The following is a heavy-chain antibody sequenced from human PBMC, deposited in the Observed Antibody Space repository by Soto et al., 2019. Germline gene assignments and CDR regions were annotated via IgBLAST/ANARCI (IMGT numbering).Heavy chain of an antibody. D-gene: IGHD3-22*01. J-gene: IGHJ4*02. CDR3: ARGHIAYYYDSSGLDY. V-gene: IGHV4-31*03. CDR1: GGSISSGGYY. Sequence: QVQLQESGPGLVKPSQTLSLTCTVSGGSISSGGYYWSWIRQHPGKGLEWIGYIYYSGSTYYNPSLKSRVTISLDTSKNQFSLKLSSVTAADTAVYYCARGHIAYYYDSSGLDYWGQGTLVTVSS. CDR2: IYYSGST.